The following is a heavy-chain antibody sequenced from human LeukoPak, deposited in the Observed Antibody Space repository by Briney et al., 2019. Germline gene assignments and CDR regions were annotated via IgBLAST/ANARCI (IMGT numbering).Heavy chain of an antibody. J-gene: IGHJ4*02. CDR1: GGSISSYF. V-gene: IGHV4-4*07. Sequence: PSETLSLTCTVSGGSISSYFRSWIRQPAGKGLERIGRIYNSGNTNYNPSLKSRVTMSLDTSKNQLYLNLRYVTAADTAIYYCVRKDGDYWGQGTLVTVSS. CDR2: IYNSGNT. CDR3: VRKDGDY.